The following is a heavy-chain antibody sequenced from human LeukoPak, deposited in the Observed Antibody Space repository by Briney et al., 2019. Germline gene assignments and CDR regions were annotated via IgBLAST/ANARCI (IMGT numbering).Heavy chain of an antibody. J-gene: IGHJ4*02. V-gene: IGHV3-21*01. Sequence: GGSLRLSCAASGFTFSNYNINWVRQAPGKGLEWVSSISSSSAYIYHADSVKGRFTISRDNAKNSLYLQMNSLRAEDTAVYYCARSMIRGVVYFDYWGQGTLVTVSS. CDR1: GFTFSNYN. D-gene: IGHD3-10*01. CDR2: ISSSSAYI. CDR3: ARSMIRGVVYFDY.